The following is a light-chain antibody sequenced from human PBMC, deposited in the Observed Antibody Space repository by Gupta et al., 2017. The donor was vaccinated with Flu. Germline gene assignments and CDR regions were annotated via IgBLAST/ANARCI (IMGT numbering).Light chain of an antibody. J-gene: IGLJ2*01. CDR1: NSNIGAGDD. CDR2: GNS. V-gene: IGLV1-40*01. CDR3: QSYDSSLSGHPVV. Sequence: QSVLPQPPSVSGAPGPRVTSSCTRSNSNIGAGDDVHWYQQLPGTAPKLLIYGNSNRPSGVPDRFSGSKSGTSASLAITGLQAEEEADYYCQSYDSSLSGHPVVFGGGTKLTVL.